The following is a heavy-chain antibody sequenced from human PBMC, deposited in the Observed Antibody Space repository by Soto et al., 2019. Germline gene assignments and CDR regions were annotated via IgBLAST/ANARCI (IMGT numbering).Heavy chain of an antibody. CDR3: TTEWNYDVYYFDY. CDR2: IKSKTDGGTT. CDR1: GFTFSNAW. J-gene: IGHJ4*02. V-gene: IGHV3-15*07. D-gene: IGHD1-7*01. Sequence: PGGSLRLSCAAPGFTFSNAWMNWVRQAPGKGLEWVGRIKSKTDGGTTDYAAPVKGRFTISRDDSKNTLYLQMNSLKTEDTAVYYCTTEWNYDVYYFDYWGQGTLVTVSS.